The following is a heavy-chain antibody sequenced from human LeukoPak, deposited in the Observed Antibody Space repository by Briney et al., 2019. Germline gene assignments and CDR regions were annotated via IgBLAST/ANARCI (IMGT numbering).Heavy chain of an antibody. CDR1: GGSFSGYY. CDR3: ARRRYYYGMDV. J-gene: IGHJ6*02. CDR2: INHSGST. V-gene: IGHV4-34*01. Sequence: SETPSLTCAVYGGSFSGYYWSWIRQPPGKGLEWIGEINHSGSTNYNPSLKSRVTISVDTSKNQFSLKLSSVTAADTAVYYCARRRYYYGMDVWGQGTTVTVSS.